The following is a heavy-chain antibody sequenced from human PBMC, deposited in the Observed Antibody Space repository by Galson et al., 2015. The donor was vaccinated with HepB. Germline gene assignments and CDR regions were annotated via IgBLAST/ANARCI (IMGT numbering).Heavy chain of an antibody. Sequence: SLRLSCAASGFTFSSYAMSWVRQAPGKGLEWVSTISGSGASTYYADSVKGRFTISRDNSKSTLYLQMNSLRSADTAVYYCALKRMIRGALPFDYWGQVTLVTVSS. V-gene: IGHV3-23*01. D-gene: IGHD3-10*01. J-gene: IGHJ4*02. CDR1: GFTFSSYA. CDR3: ALKRMIRGALPFDY. CDR2: ISGSGAST.